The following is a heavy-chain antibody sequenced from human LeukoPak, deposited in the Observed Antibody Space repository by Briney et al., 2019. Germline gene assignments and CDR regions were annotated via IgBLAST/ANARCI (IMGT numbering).Heavy chain of an antibody. Sequence: PSETLSLTCTVSGGSISSYSWTWIRQPAGTGLEWVGRIFTSGSTNYNPSLKGRVTISVDTSKNQFSLKMTSVTAADTAVYYCSSSGGHSGESFDYLGQGTLVTVSS. V-gene: IGHV4-4*07. CDR2: IFTSGST. CDR1: GGSISSYS. CDR3: SSSGGHSGESFDY. D-gene: IGHD4-23*01. J-gene: IGHJ4*02.